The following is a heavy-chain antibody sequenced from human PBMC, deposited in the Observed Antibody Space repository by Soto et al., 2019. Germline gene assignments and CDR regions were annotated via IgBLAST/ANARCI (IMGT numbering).Heavy chain of an antibody. CDR2: ISGSGDST. CDR3: AKRTVGWYFDL. D-gene: IGHD4-17*01. Sequence: EVQLLESGGRLVQPGGSLRLSCAASGFTYSSYAMSWVRQAPGKGLEWVSAISGSGDSTYYADSVKGRFTISRDNSKNTQYLQMNSLRAEDTAVYYCAKRTVGWYFDLWGRGTLVTVSS. J-gene: IGHJ2*01. CDR1: GFTYSSYA. V-gene: IGHV3-23*01.